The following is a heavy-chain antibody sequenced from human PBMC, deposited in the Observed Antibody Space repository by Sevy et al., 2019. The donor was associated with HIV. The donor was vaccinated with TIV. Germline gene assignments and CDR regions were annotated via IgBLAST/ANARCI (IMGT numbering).Heavy chain of an antibody. Sequence: GGSLRLSCVASGFTFNTHVMNWVRQAPGKGLEWVSSISGFGNTYYVDSVRGRFTISRDNAKNTLYLQMNSLRADDTAVYYCAKVLNPALESMMEVTFRSLKGFDVWGQGTMVTVSS. CDR3: AKVLNPALESMMEVTFRSLKGFDV. V-gene: IGHV3-23*01. CDR1: GFTFNTHV. D-gene: IGHD3-22*01. J-gene: IGHJ3*01. CDR2: ISGFGNT.